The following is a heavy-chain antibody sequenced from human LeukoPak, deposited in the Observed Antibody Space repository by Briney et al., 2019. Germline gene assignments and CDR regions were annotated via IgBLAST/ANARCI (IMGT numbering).Heavy chain of an antibody. CDR2: INHSGST. V-gene: IGHV4-34*01. Sequence: SETLSLTCAVYGGSFSGYYWSWIRQPPGKGLEWIGEINHSGSTNYNPSLKSRVTISVDTSKNQFSLKLSSVTAADTAVYYCARSLLGGYAFDIWGQGTMVTVTS. J-gene: IGHJ3*02. CDR1: GGSFSGYY. D-gene: IGHD1-26*01. CDR3: ARSLLGGYAFDI.